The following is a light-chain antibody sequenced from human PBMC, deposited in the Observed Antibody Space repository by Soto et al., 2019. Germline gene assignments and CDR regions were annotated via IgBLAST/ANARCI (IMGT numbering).Light chain of an antibody. V-gene: IGKV3-15*01. CDR2: AAS. Sequence: IVMTQSPDTRSVSPGERATXSCRASQNFGSHSAWYQQKPGQASRLLIYAASTRANGIPARFSGSGSGTECTLTISSLQSEDFAVYYCQQYNNWSFGQGTRLEIK. CDR1: QNFGSH. J-gene: IGKJ5*01. CDR3: QQYNNWS.